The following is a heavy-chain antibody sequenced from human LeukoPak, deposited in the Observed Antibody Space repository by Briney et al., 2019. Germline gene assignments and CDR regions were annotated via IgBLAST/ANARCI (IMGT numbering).Heavy chain of an antibody. CDR2: INPNSGGT. CDR3: ASEDRQGALPGY. Sequence: DSVKVSCKPSGYTFSDNYMHWVRQAPGQGLEWMGCINPNSGGTNYAQKFQGRVSMTRDTSISTAYMELSRLRSDVTAVYYCASEDRQGALPGYWGQGTLVTVSS. J-gene: IGHJ4*02. CDR1: GYTFSDNY. V-gene: IGHV1-2*02. D-gene: IGHD1-26*01.